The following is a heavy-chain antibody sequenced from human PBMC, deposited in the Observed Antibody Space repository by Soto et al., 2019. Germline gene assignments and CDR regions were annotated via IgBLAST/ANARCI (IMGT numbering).Heavy chain of an antibody. CDR1: GYTFTSYG. CDR3: ARDIGPLRNYDFWSGYSAVYGMDV. J-gene: IGHJ6*02. D-gene: IGHD3-3*01. V-gene: IGHV1-18*01. Sequence: ASVKVSCKASGYTFTSYGISWVRQAPGQGLEWMGWISAYNGNTNYAQKLQGRVTMTTDTSTSTAYMELRSLRSDDTAVYYCARDIGPLRNYDFWSGYSAVYGMDVWGQGTTVTVSS. CDR2: ISAYNGNT.